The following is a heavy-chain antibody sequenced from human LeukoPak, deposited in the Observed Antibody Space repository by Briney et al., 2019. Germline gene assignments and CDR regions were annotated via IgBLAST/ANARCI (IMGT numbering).Heavy chain of an antibody. Sequence: GGSLRLSCAVSGFTFSSYWMHWVRHAPGKGLVWVSRLNSDGSSANYADSVKGRFTISRDNAKNTLYLQMNSLRAEDTAVYYCAREIEEGYDYVWGSYRPLDYWGQGTLVTVSS. CDR3: AREIEEGYDYVWGSYRPLDY. CDR1: GFTFSSYW. D-gene: IGHD3-16*02. V-gene: IGHV3-74*01. CDR2: LNSDGSSA. J-gene: IGHJ4*02.